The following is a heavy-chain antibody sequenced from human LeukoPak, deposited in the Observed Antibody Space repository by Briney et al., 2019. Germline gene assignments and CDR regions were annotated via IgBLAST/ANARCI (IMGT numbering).Heavy chain of an antibody. J-gene: IGHJ4*02. CDR2: IYYSGST. CDR1: GGSISSYY. D-gene: IGHD3-9*01. Sequence: SETLSLTCTVSGGSISSYYWSWIRQPPGKGLEWIGSIYYSGSTYYNPSLKSRVTISVDTSKNQFSLKLSSVTAADTAVYYCARRGYDILTGYYTGDWGQGTLVTVSS. CDR3: ARRGYDILTGYYTGD. V-gene: IGHV4-59*05.